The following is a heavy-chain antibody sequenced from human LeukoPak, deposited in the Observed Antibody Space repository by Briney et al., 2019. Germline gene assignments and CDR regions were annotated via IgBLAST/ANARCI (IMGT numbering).Heavy chain of an antibody. CDR3: ARRRYYYDSSGYQSDDAFDI. V-gene: IGHV3-48*03. J-gene: IGHJ3*02. CDR1: GFTFSSYE. Sequence: GGSLRLSCAASGFTFSSYEMNWVRQAPGKGLEWVSYISSSGSTIYYADSVKGRFTISRDNAKNSLYLQMNSLRAEDTAVYYCARRRYYYDSSGYQSDDAFDIWGQGTMVTVSS. D-gene: IGHD3-22*01. CDR2: ISSSGSTI.